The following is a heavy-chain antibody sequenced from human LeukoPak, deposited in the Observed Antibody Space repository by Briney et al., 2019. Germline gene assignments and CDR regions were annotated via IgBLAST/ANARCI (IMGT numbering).Heavy chain of an antibody. J-gene: IGHJ4*02. Sequence: GGSLRLSCAASGFTFSSYGMHWVRQAPGKGLEWVAVISYDGSNKYYADSVKGRFTISRDNSKNTLYLQMNSLRAEDTAVYYCAREGYCSGTSCYNFNYWGQGTLVTVSS. CDR3: AREGYCSGTSCYNFNY. D-gene: IGHD2-2*02. CDR2: ISYDGSNK. V-gene: IGHV3-30*03. CDR1: GFTFSSYG.